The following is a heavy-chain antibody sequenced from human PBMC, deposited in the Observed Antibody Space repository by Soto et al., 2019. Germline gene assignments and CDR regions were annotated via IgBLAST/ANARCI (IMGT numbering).Heavy chain of an antibody. CDR1: GGSVSIGDYL. D-gene: IGHD4-17*01. CDR3: ARARGGDSGDYASLFDR. CDR2: IHDSGNT. J-gene: IGHJ5*02. Sequence: SETLSLTCTVFGGSVSIGDYLWSWIRQRPGKGLEWIGYIHDSGNTYCNPSLKSRVTISLDTSKNQFSLKVTSMTAADTAVYFCARARGGDSGDYASLFDRWGQGNLVTVSS. V-gene: IGHV4-30-4*01.